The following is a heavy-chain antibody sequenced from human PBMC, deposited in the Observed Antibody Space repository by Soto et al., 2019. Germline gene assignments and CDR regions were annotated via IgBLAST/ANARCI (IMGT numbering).Heavy chain of an antibody. V-gene: IGHV4-39*01. CDR1: GGSISSSSYY. J-gene: IGHJ4*02. D-gene: IGHD6-19*01. CDR2: IYYSGST. Sequence: QLQLQESGPGLVKPSETLSLTCTVSGGSISSSSYYWGWIRQPPGKGLEWIGSIYYSGSTYYNPSLKSRVTISVDTSKNQFSLQLSSVTAADTAVYYCARGSPGYSSGWYYFDYWGQGTLVTVSS. CDR3: ARGSPGYSSGWYYFDY.